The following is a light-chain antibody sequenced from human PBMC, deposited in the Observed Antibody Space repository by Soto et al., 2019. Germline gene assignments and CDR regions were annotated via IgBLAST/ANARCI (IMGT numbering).Light chain of an antibody. CDR3: QSYDTPVYV. J-gene: IGLJ1*01. CDR1: SSNIGAGYD. CDR2: GNS. V-gene: IGLV1-40*01. Sequence: VLTQPASVSWAPGQRVSISCTGSSSNIGAGYDVHWYQQLPGAAPKLLIYGNSNRPSGVPDRFSGSRSGTSASLAITGLQPEDEADYYCQSYDTPVYVFGGGTKVTVL.